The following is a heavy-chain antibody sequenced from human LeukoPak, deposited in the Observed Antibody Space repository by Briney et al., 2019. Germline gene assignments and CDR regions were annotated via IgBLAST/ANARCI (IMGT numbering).Heavy chain of an antibody. CDR2: INPNSGGT. D-gene: IGHD6-6*01. J-gene: IGHJ4*02. Sequence: ASVKVSCKASGYTFTVYYMHWVRQAPGQGLEWMGRINPNSGGTNYAQKFQGRVTMTRDTSISTAYMELSRLRSDDTAVYYCARSWYSSSPYFDYWGQGTLVTVSS. CDR1: GYTFTVYY. CDR3: ARSWYSSSPYFDY. V-gene: IGHV1-2*06.